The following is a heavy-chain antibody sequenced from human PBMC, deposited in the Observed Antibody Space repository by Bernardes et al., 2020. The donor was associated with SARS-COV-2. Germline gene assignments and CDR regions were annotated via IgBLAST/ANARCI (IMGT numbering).Heavy chain of an antibody. CDR3: ARTSVRNWSYGQDLYFDY. Sequence: SETLSLTCTVSGDSINNYYWTWIRQPPGKGLEWIGYISYSGNTNYNPSLKSRVTIAVATSKNQFSLRLSSVTAADTAVYYCARTSVRNWSYGQDLYFDYWGQGTLVTVSS. V-gene: IGHV4-59*01. CDR1: GDSINNYY. CDR2: ISYSGNT. J-gene: IGHJ4*02. D-gene: IGHD5-18*01.